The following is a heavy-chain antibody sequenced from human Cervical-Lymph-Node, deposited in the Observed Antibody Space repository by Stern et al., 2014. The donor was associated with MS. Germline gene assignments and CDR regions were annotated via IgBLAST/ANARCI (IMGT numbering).Heavy chain of an antibody. CDR3: ARHQGGVAAF. Sequence: VQLVESGAEVKKPWSSVKVSCKASGDTFNNFDIGWVRQAPGQGPEWLGGITPLFGTANDAQRLQDRVTFTADESTSTTYMELSRLRSEDTAIYYCARHQGGVAAFWGQGTLVTVSS. CDR1: GDTFNNFD. V-gene: IGHV1-69*01. J-gene: IGHJ4*02. CDR2: ITPLFGTA. D-gene: IGHD6-13*01.